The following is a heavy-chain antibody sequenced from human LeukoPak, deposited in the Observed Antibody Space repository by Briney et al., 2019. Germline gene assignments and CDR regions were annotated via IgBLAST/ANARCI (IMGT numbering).Heavy chain of an antibody. Sequence: SETLSLTCTVSGGSISSYYWSWVRQPAGKGLEWIGRIYTSGSTNYNPSLKSRVTMSVDTSKNQFSLKLSSVTAADTAVYYCARRGGYCSGGSCYGRSYWYFDLWGRGTLVTVSS. CDR1: GGSISSYY. J-gene: IGHJ2*01. CDR2: IYTSGST. CDR3: ARRGGYCSGGSCYGRSYWYFDL. D-gene: IGHD2-15*01. V-gene: IGHV4-4*07.